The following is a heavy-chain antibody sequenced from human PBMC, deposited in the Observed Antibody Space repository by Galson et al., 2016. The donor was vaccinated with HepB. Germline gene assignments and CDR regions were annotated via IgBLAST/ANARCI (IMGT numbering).Heavy chain of an antibody. CDR1: RFTFSRYG. Sequence: SLRLSCAASRFTFSRYGMHWVRQAPGKGQEWVAGIWYDGSNKYYADSVKGRFTISRDNSKNTLYLQMNSLGDEDTAVYYCARVWQGASNFDFWGQGTLVTVSS. V-gene: IGHV3-33*01. CDR3: ARVWQGASNFDF. D-gene: IGHD1-26*01. J-gene: IGHJ4*02. CDR2: IWYDGSNK.